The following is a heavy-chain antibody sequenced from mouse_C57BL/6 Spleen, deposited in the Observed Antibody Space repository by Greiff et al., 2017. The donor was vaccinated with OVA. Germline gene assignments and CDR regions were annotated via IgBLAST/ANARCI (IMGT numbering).Heavy chain of an antibody. V-gene: IGHV5-16*01. Sequence: EVKLMESEGGLVQPGSSMKLSCTASGFTFSDYYMAWVRQVPEKGLEWVANINYDGSSTYYHDNLKSSCIITRDKAKNILYLQMSSLKSKDSATYYYAREGFGTGVGYWGQGTTLTVSS. CDR2: INYDGSST. D-gene: IGHD4-1*01. CDR3: AREGFGTGVGY. J-gene: IGHJ2*01. CDR1: GFTFSDYY.